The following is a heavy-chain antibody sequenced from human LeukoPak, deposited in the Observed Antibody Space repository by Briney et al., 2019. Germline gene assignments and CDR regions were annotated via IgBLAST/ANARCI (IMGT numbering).Heavy chain of an antibody. CDR1: GFIVNTNY. D-gene: IGHD6-19*01. CDR3: AKRSAESSGYFDS. V-gene: IGHV3-23*01. J-gene: IGHJ4*02. Sequence: PGGSLRLSCAASGFIVNTNYMTWVRQAPGKGLEWVSAITASGASTDYADSVKGRFTISRDNSKSTLYLQMSSLRAEDTAVYYCAKRSAESSGYFDSWGQGTLVTVSS. CDR2: ITASGAST.